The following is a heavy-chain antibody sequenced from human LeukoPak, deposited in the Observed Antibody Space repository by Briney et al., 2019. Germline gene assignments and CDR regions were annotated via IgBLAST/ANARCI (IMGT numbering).Heavy chain of an antibody. CDR1: GFTFSRYA. J-gene: IGHJ4*02. CDR2: IRGDGGSI. V-gene: IGHV3-23*01. D-gene: IGHD1-1*01. Sequence: PGGSSRLSCAASGFTFSRYAMSWVRQAPGKGLEWVSSIRGDGGSIWYADFVKGRFTISRDNSKNTLYLQMNSLRSEDTAIYYCAKGSRLDSYDYWGRGTLVTVSS. CDR3: AKGSRLDSYDY.